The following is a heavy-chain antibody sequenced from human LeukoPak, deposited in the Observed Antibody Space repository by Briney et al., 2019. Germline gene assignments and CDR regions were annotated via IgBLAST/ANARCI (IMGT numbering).Heavy chain of an antibody. J-gene: IGHJ4*02. V-gene: IGHV4-39*01. CDR3: ASGAYSTLGAFWELLRGGFSDY. CDR2: IYYSGST. Sequence: PSETLSLTCTVSGGSISSSSYYWGWIRQPPGKGLEWIGSIYYSGSTYYNPSLKSRVTISVDTSKNQFSLKLSSVTAADTAVYYCASGAYSTLGAFWELLRGGFSDYWGQGTLVTVSS. CDR1: GGSISSSSYY. D-gene: IGHD1-26*01.